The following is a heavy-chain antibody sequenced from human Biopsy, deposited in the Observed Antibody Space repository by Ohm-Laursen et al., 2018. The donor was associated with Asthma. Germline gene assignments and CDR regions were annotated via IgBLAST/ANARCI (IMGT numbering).Heavy chain of an antibody. Sequence: SLRLSCAASRFTYEMHWVRQAPGKGLEWVAVISYDGSSIYYADSVRGRFTISRDNSKNTLSLQMNSLTAEDTAVYYCVREGVAGTHIEDWGQGTLVTVSS. D-gene: IGHD6-19*01. V-gene: IGHV3-30-3*01. J-gene: IGHJ4*02. CDR3: VREGVAGTHIED. CDR1: RFTYE. CDR2: ISYDGSSI.